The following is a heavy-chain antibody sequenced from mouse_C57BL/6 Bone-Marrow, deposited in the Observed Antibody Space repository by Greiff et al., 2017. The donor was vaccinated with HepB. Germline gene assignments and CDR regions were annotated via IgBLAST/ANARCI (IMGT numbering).Heavy chain of an antibody. CDR3: ATFPRLFAY. V-gene: IGHV1-26*01. J-gene: IGHJ3*01. Sequence: VQLKQSGPELVKPGASVKISCKASGYTFTDYYMNWVKQSHGKSLEWIGDINPNNGGTSYNQKFKGKATVTVDKSSSTAYMELRSLTSEDSAVYYCATFPRLFAYWGQGTLVTVSA. CDR2: INPNNGGT. CDR1: GYTFTDYY.